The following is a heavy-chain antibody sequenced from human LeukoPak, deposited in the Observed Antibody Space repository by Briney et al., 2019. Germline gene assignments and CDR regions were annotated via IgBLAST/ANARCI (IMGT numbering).Heavy chain of an antibody. CDR2: IYPSGST. Sequence: SETLSLTCAVSSGSINSSNWWSWVRQPPGKGLEWIGEIYPSGSTNYNPSLKSRVTMSVDTSKNQFSLKLSSVTAADTAVYYCARGTYYYAYGRNNWFDPWGQGTLVTVSS. V-gene: IGHV4-4*02. CDR1: SGSINSSNW. D-gene: IGHD3-10*01. CDR3: ARGTYYYAYGRNNWFDP. J-gene: IGHJ5*02.